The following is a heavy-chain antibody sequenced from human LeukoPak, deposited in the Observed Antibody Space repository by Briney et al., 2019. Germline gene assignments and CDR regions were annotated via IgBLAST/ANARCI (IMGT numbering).Heavy chain of an antibody. CDR2: IKQDGSEK. CDR1: GFTFSSYS. D-gene: IGHD2-2*01. CDR3: AHLVGCSSTSCYAPYFDY. V-gene: IGHV3-7*01. Sequence: GGSLRLSCAASGFTFSSYSIHWVRQAPGKGLEWVANIKQDGSEKYYVDSVKGRFTISRDNAKNSLYLQMNSLRAEDTAVYYCAHLVGCSSTSCYAPYFDYWGQGTLVTVSS. J-gene: IGHJ4*02.